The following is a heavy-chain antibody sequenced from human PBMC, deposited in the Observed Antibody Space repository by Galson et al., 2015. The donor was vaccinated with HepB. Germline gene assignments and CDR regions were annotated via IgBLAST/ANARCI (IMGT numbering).Heavy chain of an antibody. D-gene: IGHD3-22*01. V-gene: IGHV6-1*01. J-gene: IGHJ6*02. CDR3: AREADYYDSSGYYYKRAGGMDV. CDR2: TYYRSKWYN. Sequence: CAISGDSVSSNSAAWNWIRQSPSRGLEWLGRTYYRSKWYNDYAVSVKSRITINPDTSKNQFSLQLNSVTPEDTAVYYCAREADYYDSSGYYYKRAGGMDVWGQGTTVTVSS. CDR1: GDSVSSNSAA.